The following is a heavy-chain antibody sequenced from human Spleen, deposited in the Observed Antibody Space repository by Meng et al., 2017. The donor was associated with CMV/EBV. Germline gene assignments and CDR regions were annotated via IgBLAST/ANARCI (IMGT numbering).Heavy chain of an antibody. CDR2: ISSSGSTI. J-gene: IGHJ6*02. CDR1: GFTFSSYE. V-gene: IGHV3-48*03. Sequence: GGSLRLSCAASGFTFSSYEMNWVRKAPGKGLEWVSYISSSGSTIYYADSVKGRFTISRDNAKNSLYLQMKSLRAEDTAVYYCARGSDTYCSSTSCSVWWYYYYGMDVWGQGTTVTVSS. D-gene: IGHD2-2*01. CDR3: ARGSDTYCSSTSCSVWWYYYYGMDV.